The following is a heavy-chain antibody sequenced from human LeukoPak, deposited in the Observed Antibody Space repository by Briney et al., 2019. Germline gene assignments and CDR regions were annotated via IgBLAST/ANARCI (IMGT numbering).Heavy chain of an antibody. CDR3: ARGYYYDSSGYSQGHYFDY. Sequence: SQTLSLTCAISGDSVPSNSAAWNWIRQSPSRGLEWLGRTYYRSKWYNDYAVSVKSRITINPDTSKNQFSLQLNSVTPEDTAVYYCARGYYYDSSGYSQGHYFDYWGQGTLVTVSS. D-gene: IGHD3-22*01. CDR1: GDSVPSNSAA. CDR2: TYYRSKWYN. V-gene: IGHV6-1*01. J-gene: IGHJ4*02.